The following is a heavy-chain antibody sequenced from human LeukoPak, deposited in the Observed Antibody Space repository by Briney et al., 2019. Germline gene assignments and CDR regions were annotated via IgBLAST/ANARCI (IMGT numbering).Heavy chain of an antibody. CDR2: ISSSSSYI. J-gene: IGHJ5*02. D-gene: IGHD3-10*01. CDR1: GFTFSSYS. V-gene: IGHV3-21*01. CDR3: ARDELGELTMGNWFDP. Sequence: GGSLRLSCAASGFTFSSYSMNWVHQAPGKGLEWVSSISSSSSYIYYADSVKGRFTISRDNAKNSLYLQMNSLRAEDTAVYYCARDELGELTMGNWFDPWGQGTLVTVSS.